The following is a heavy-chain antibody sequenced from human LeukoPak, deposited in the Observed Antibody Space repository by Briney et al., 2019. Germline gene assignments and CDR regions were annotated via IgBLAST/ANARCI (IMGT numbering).Heavy chain of an antibody. V-gene: IGHV3-33*01. J-gene: IGHJ4*02. Sequence: PGRSLRLTCAASGFTFSNYVMHWVRQAPGKGLEWVAVIWYDGSNKYYVDSVRGRFTISRDNSKNTLYLQMNSLRAEDTAVYYCARVRYCSSSSCYAWGFDNWGQGTLVTVSS. D-gene: IGHD2-2*01. CDR1: GFTFSNYV. CDR3: ARVRYCSSSSCYAWGFDN. CDR2: IWYDGSNK.